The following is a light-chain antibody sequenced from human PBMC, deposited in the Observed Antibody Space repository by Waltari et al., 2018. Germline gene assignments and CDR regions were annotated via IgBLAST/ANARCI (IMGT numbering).Light chain of an antibody. CDR2: DAS. CDR3: QKYGTRPAT. V-gene: IGKV3-20*01. Sequence: EIVLTQSPGTLSLSPGERATLSYRASQSVSRTLAWYQQKPGQAPRLLISDASIRATGIPDRFSGSGSGTYFSLTISRLEPEDFAVDYCQKYGTRPATFGQGTKVEIK. CDR1: QSVSRT. J-gene: IGKJ1*01.